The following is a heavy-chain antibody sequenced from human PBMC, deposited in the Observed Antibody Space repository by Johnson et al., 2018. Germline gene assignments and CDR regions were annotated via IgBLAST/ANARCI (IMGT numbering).Heavy chain of an antibody. J-gene: IGHJ3*02. CDR2: INPSGGST. CDR1: GYTFTSYY. V-gene: IGHV1-46*01. D-gene: IGHD5-18*01. CDR3: ARVGGETYGYKAFDI. Sequence: VQLVETGAEVKKPGASVKVSCKASGYTFTSYYMHWVRQAPGQGLEWMGIINPSGGSTTYAQKFQGRVTMTRDTSTRTVHMKLSGLSSEDTAVYYGARVGGETYGYKAFDIWGQGTMVTVSS.